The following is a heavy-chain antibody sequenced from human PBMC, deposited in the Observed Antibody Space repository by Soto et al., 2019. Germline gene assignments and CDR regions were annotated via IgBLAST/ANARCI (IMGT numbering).Heavy chain of an antibody. CDR3: ARDTAARGYYYYCMDV. CDR2: IIPIFGTA. J-gene: IGHJ6*02. V-gene: IGHV1-69*06. CDR1: GGTFSSYA. D-gene: IGHD6-6*01. Sequence: QVQLVQSGAEVKKPGSSVKVSCKASGGTFSSYAISWVRQAPGQGLEWMGGIIPIFGTANYAQKFQGRVTITADKSPSTAYMELSSLRSEDTAVYYCARDTAARGYYYYCMDVWGQGTTVTVSS.